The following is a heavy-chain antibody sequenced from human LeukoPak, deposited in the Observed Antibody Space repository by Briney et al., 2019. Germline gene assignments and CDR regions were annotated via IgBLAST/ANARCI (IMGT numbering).Heavy chain of an antibody. J-gene: IGHJ3*02. CDR1: GFTFSTYG. V-gene: IGHV3-33*01. CDR2: IWYDGSNK. D-gene: IGHD2-15*01. CDR3: AREGVVVVARAFDI. Sequence: GRSLRLSCAASGFTFSTYGMHWVRQAPGKGLEWVAVIWYDGSNKYYADSVKGRFTISRDNSKNTLNLQMNSLRAEDTAVYYCAREGVVVVARAFDIWGKGTRLTVSS.